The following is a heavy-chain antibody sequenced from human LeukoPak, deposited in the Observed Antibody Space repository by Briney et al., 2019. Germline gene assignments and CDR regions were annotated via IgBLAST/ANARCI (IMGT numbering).Heavy chain of an antibody. V-gene: IGHV1-2*02. D-gene: IGHD6-13*01. CDR3: ARGYSSSWYTGPILPATAFDP. CDR1: GYTFTGYY. CDR2: INPNSGGT. Sequence: ASVKVSCKASGYTFTGYYMHWVRQAPGQGLEWMGWINPNSGGTNYAQKFQGRVTMTRDTSISTAYMELSRLRSDDTAVYYCARGYSSSWYTGPILPATAFDPWGQGTLVTVSS. J-gene: IGHJ5*02.